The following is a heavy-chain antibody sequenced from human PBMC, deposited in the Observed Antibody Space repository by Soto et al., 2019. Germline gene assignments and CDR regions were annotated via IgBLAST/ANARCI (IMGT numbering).Heavy chain of an antibody. CDR2: VYYTGST. Sequence: PSETLSLTCTVSGDSISTFYWGWMRQSPGKELEWIGYVYYTGSTNYNPSLKSRVTISVDRSKNQFSLKLTSANAADTAAYYCARGRTVRNYADDSSDYFYFFDVWGQGTQVTVSS. D-gene: IGHD3-22*01. V-gene: IGHV4-59*01. J-gene: IGHJ4*02. CDR1: GDSISTFY. CDR3: ARGRTVRNYADDSSDYFYFFDV.